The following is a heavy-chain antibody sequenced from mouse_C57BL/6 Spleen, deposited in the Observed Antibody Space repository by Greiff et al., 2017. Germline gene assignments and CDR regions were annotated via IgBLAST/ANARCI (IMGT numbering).Heavy chain of an antibody. J-gene: IGHJ2*01. CDR1: GYTFTSYW. Sequence: QVQLQQSGAELVKPGASVKLSCKASGYTFTSYWMQWVKQRPGQGLEWIGEIDPSDSYTNYNQKFKGKATLTVDTSSSTAYMQLSSLTSEDSAVYYCARRETMITTDWFDYWGQGTTLTVSS. CDR3: ARRETMITTDWFDY. D-gene: IGHD2-4*01. CDR2: IDPSDSYT. V-gene: IGHV1-50*01.